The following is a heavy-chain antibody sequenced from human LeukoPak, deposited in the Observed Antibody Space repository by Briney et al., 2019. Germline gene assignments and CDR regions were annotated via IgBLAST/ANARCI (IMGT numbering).Heavy chain of an antibody. Sequence: GGSLRLSCAASGFTFSSYAMSWVRQALGKGLEWVSAISGSGGSTYYADSVKGRFTISRDNSKNTLYLQMNSLRAEDTAVYYCAKDPDYYDSSGSLFQHWGQGTLVTVSS. D-gene: IGHD3-22*01. J-gene: IGHJ1*01. V-gene: IGHV3-23*01. CDR1: GFTFSSYA. CDR3: AKDPDYYDSSGSLFQH. CDR2: ISGSGGST.